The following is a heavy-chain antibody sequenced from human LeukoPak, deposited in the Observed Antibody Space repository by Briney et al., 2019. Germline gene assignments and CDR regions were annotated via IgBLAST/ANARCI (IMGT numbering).Heavy chain of an antibody. Sequence: GGSLRLSCVVSGFNVRSNYMSWVRQTPGKGLEWISVIYSGGSTYYADSVKGRFTISRDNAKNSLYLQMNSLRAEDTAVYYCARDGAGSGWYGGDYWGQGTLVTVSS. D-gene: IGHD6-19*01. V-gene: IGHV3-66*01. J-gene: IGHJ4*02. CDR3: ARDGAGSGWYGGDY. CDR1: GFNVRSNY. CDR2: IYSGGST.